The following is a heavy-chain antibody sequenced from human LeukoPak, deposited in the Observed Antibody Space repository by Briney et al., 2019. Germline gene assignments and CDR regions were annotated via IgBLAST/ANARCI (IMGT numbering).Heavy chain of an antibody. J-gene: IGHJ3*02. CDR1: GGSISSYY. CDR2: IYYSGST. D-gene: IGHD5-12*01. Sequence: SETLSLTCTVSGGSISSYYWSWIRQPPGKGLEWIGYIYYSGSTNYNPSLKSRVTISVDTSKNQFSLKLSSVTAADTAVYYCARARDDYYDAFDIWGQGTMVTVPS. V-gene: IGHV4-59*12. CDR3: ARARDDYYDAFDI.